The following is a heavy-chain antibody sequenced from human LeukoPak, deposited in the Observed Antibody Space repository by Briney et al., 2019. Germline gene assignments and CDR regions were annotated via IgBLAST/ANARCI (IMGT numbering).Heavy chain of an antibody. V-gene: IGHV4-34*01. CDR2: INHSGST. CDR3: ARPRIAAAGGFDY. CDR1: GGSFSGYY. Sequence: SETLSLTCAVYGGSFSGYYWSWIRQPPGKGREWIGEINHSGSTNYTPSLKSPVTISVDTSKHQFSLKLSSVTAADTAVYYCARPRIAAAGGFDYWGQGTLVTVSS. D-gene: IGHD6-13*01. J-gene: IGHJ4*02.